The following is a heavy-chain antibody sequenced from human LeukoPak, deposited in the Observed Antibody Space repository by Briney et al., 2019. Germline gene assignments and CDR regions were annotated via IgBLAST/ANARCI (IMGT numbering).Heavy chain of an antibody. CDR3: ARHVDSGYSSGWYAFDI. CDR1: GYSFTTYW. J-gene: IGHJ3*02. CDR2: IYPGDSDT. V-gene: IGHV5-51*01. Sequence: GESLKISCKGSGYSFTTYWIGWVREMPGKGLECMGIIYPGDSDTRYSPSFEDQVTISADKSISTASLQWSSLKASDTAMYYCARHVDSGYSSGWYAFDIWGQGTMVTVSS. D-gene: IGHD6-19*01.